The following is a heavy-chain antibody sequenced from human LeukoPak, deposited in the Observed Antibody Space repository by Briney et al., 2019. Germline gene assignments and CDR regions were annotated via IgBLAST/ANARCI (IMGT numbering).Heavy chain of an antibody. J-gene: IGHJ4*02. CDR3: ARDGPGASDY. CDR1: GYTFTSYA. D-gene: IGHD1-1*01. V-gene: IGHV1-3*01. Sequence: GASVKVSCKASGYTFTSYAMHWVRQAPGQRLEWMGWINAGNGNTKYPQKFQGRVTITRDTSASTAYMELSSLRSEDTAVYYCARDGPGASDYWGQGTLVTVSS. CDR2: INAGNGNT.